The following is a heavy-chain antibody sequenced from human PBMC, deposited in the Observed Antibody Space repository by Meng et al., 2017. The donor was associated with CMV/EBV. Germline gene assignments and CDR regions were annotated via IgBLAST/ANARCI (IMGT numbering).Heavy chain of an antibody. V-gene: IGHV3-11*01. CDR1: TFSGYY. CDR3: AREPMDIVVVPAARRNDY. CDR2: ISSSGSTI. Sequence: TFSGYYMSWIRQAPGKGLEWVSYISSSGSTIYYADSVKGRFTISRDNAKNSLYLQMNSLRAEDTAVYYCAREPMDIVVVPAARRNDYWGQGTLVTVSS. D-gene: IGHD2-2*03. J-gene: IGHJ4*02.